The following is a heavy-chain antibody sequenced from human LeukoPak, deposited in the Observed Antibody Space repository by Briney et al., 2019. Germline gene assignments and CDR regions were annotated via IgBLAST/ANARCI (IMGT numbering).Heavy chain of an antibody. CDR2: IYYSGST. CDR3: ARRGYCSGGSCYSEVGDAFDI. Sequence: SETLSLTCTVSGGSISSSSYYWGWLRPPPGKGLEWIGSIYYSGSTYYNPSLKSRVTISVDTSKNQFSLKLSSVTAADTAVYYCARRGYCSGGSCYSEVGDAFDIWGQGTMVTVSS. J-gene: IGHJ3*02. V-gene: IGHV4-39*01. CDR1: GGSISSSSYY. D-gene: IGHD2-15*01.